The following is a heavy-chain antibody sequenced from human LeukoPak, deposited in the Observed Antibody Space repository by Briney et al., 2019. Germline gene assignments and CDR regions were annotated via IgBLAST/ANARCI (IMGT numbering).Heavy chain of an antibody. CDR1: GFTXXXYX. CDR2: IXYRGGNT. CDR3: AKVGTTVTTYYYYYMDV. D-gene: IGHD4-17*01. J-gene: IGHJ6*03. Sequence: GFTXXXYXXXXVRQAXGKGXXXXXSIXYRGGNTYYADSVKGRFTISRDNSKNTLYLQMNSLRAEDTALYYCAKVGTTVTTYYYYYMDVWGKGTTVTVSS. V-gene: IGHV3-23*01.